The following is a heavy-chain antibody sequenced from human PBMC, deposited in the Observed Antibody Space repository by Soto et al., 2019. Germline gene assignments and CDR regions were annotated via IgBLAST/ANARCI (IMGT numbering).Heavy chain of an antibody. Sequence: SETLSLTCTVSGGSISSSSYYWGWIRQPPGKGLEWIGSIYYSGSTYYNPSLKSRVTISVDTSKNQFSLKLSSVTAADTAVYYCASLGYCTNGVCYDYWGQGTLVTVS. V-gene: IGHV4-39*01. D-gene: IGHD2-8*01. CDR3: ASLGYCTNGVCYDY. CDR2: IYYSGST. J-gene: IGHJ4*02. CDR1: GGSISSSSYY.